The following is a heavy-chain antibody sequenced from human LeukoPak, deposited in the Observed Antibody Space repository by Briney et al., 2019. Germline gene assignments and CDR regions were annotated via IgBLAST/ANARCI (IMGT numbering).Heavy chain of an antibody. V-gene: IGHV3-7*01. D-gene: IGHD1-26*01. J-gene: IGHJ4*02. CDR3: ASGSGSFDY. CDR2: IKQDGSEK. CDR1: GFTFSSYR. Sequence: PGGSLRLSCAASGFTFSSYRMSWVRHTPGKGLEWVANIKQDGSEKYYVDSVKGRFTISRDNAKNSLYLQMNTLRAEDTAVYYCASGSGSFDYWGQGTLVTVSS.